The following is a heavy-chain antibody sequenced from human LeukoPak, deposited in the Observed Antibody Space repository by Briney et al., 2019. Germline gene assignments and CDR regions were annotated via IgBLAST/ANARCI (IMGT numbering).Heavy chain of an antibody. Sequence: SETLSLTCAVYGGSFSGYYWSWIRQPPGKGLEWIGEINHSGSTNYNPSLTSRVTISVDTSKNQFSLKLSSVTAADTAVYYCARDGSGSYYNYYGMDVWGQGTTVTVSS. CDR1: GGSFSGYY. CDR3: ARDGSGSYYNYYGMDV. CDR2: INHSGST. V-gene: IGHV4-34*01. J-gene: IGHJ6*02. D-gene: IGHD1-26*01.